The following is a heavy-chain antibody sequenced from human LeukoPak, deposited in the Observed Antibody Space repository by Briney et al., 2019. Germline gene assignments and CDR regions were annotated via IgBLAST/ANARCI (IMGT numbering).Heavy chain of an antibody. CDR1: GFTFSSYG. V-gene: IGHV3-30*02. J-gene: IGHJ4*02. Sequence: GGSLRLSCAASGFTFSSYGMHWVRQAPGKGLEWVAFIRYDGSNKYYADSVKGRFTISRDNSKNTLYLQMNSLRAEDTAVYYCANEVVGATTHYFDYWGQGTLVTVSS. CDR2: IRYDGSNK. CDR3: ANEVVGATTHYFDY. D-gene: IGHD1-26*01.